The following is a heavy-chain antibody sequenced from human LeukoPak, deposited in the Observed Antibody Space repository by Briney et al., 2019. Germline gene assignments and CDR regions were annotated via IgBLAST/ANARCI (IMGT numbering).Heavy chain of an antibody. D-gene: IGHD3-3*01. Sequence: PGGSLRLSCAASGFTFSSYSMNWVRQAPGKGLEWVSAISGSGGSTYYADSVKGRFTISRDNSKNTLYLQMNSLRAEDTAVYYCAKDQLAGPGFWSGYYSYFDYWGQGTLVTVSS. CDR1: GFTFSSYS. J-gene: IGHJ4*02. V-gene: IGHV3-23*01. CDR3: AKDQLAGPGFWSGYYSYFDY. CDR2: ISGSGGST.